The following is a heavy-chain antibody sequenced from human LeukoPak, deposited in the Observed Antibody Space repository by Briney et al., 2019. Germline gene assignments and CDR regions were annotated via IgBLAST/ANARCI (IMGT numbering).Heavy chain of an antibody. D-gene: IGHD1-7*01. Sequence: GGSLRLSCAASGFTFSSYGMNWVRQAPGKGLEWVSGIGPRGAKTYYADSVRGRFTISRDNAKNSLYLQMTGLRAEDTAAYYCMRGATDTTRWFDPWGQGTLVTVSS. V-gene: IGHV3-23*01. CDR3: MRGATDTTRWFDP. J-gene: IGHJ5*02. CDR1: GFTFSSYG. CDR2: IGPRGAKT.